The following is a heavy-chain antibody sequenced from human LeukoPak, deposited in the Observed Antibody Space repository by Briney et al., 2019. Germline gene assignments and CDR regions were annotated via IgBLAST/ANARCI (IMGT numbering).Heavy chain of an antibody. CDR1: GGSISSGNCS. V-gene: IGHV4-39*01. CDR2: IYYSGNT. Sequence: SETLSLTCSVSGGSISSGNCSWGWIRQPPGKGLEWIGNIYYSGNTYYNSSLKSRVTIFVDMSKKQLSLKLTSGTAADTAVYYCTRRSYGSSLVYWGQGTLVTVPS. D-gene: IGHD6-13*01. CDR3: TRRSYGSSLVY. J-gene: IGHJ4*02.